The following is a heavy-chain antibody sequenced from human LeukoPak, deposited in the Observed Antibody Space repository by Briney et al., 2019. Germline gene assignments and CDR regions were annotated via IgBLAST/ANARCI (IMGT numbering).Heavy chain of an antibody. CDR3: ARLTGPRDKWSDP. D-gene: IGHD7-27*01. V-gene: IGHV4-4*07. Sequence: PSETLSLTCTVSGGSLGTYYWNWIRQPAGKGLEWIGRIFPTGSTSYNPSLESRVTMSVDRSKNQFSLKMKSLTAADTAVYYCARLTGPRDKWSDPWGQGILVTVSS. J-gene: IGHJ5*02. CDR2: IFPTGST. CDR1: GGSLGTYY.